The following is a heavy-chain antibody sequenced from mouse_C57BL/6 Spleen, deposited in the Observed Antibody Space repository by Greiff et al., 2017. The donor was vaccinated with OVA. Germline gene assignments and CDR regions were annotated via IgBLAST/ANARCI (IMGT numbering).Heavy chain of an antibody. CDR3: ARSPQLFYYFDY. V-gene: IGHV7-3*01. CDR2: IRNKANGYTT. D-gene: IGHD4-1*02. Sequence: EVKVVESGGGLVQPGGSLSLSCAASGFTFTDYYMSWVRQPPGKALEWLGFIRNKANGYTTEYSASVTGRFTISRDNSQSILYLQMNALRAEDSATYYCARSPQLFYYFDYWGQGTTLTVSS. CDR1: GFTFTDYY. J-gene: IGHJ2*01.